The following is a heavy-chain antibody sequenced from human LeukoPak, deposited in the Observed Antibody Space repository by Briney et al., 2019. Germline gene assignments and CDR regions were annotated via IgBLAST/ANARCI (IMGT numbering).Heavy chain of an antibody. J-gene: IGHJ4*02. CDR3: TTPAYGSGSSPRY. D-gene: IGHD3-10*01. CDR1: GFTFSGSA. Sequence: GGSLRLSWAASGFTFSGSAMHWVRQASGKGLEWVGRIRSKANSYATAYAASVKGRFTISRDDSKNTAYLQMNSLKTEDTAVYYCTTPAYGSGSSPRYWGQGTLVTVSS. V-gene: IGHV3-73*01. CDR2: IRSKANSYAT.